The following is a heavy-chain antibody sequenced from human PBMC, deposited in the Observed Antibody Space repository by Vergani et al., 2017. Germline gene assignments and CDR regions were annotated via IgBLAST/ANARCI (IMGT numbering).Heavy chain of an antibody. Sequence: QVQLQQWGAGLLKPSETLSLTCAVYGGSFSGYYWSWIRQPPGKGLEWIGEINHSGSTNYNPSLKSRVTISVDTSKNQFSLKLSSVTAADTAVYYCARDGADSSGYEYYFDYWGQGTLVTVSS. CDR3: ARDGADSSGYEYYFDY. CDR1: GGSFSGYY. CDR2: INHSGST. V-gene: IGHV4-34*01. J-gene: IGHJ4*02. D-gene: IGHD3-22*01.